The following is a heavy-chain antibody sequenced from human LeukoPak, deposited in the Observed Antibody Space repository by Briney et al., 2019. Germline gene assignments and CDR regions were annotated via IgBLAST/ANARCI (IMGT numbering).Heavy chain of an antibody. CDR1: GGSISSYY. CDR3: ARADYDILTGRPRHFDY. CDR2: IYYSGST. D-gene: IGHD3-9*01. V-gene: IGHV4-59*01. Sequence: SETLSLTCTVCGGSISSYYWSWIRQPPGKGLEWIGYIYYSGSTNYNPSLKSRVTISVDTSKNQFSLKLSSVTAADTAVYYCARADYDILTGRPRHFDYWGQGTLVTVSS. J-gene: IGHJ4*02.